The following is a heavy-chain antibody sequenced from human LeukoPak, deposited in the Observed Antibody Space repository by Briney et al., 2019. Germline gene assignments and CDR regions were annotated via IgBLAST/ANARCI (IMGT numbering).Heavy chain of an antibody. V-gene: IGHV4-34*01. CDR3: ASQYSGSLSDY. CDR1: GGSFSGYY. CDR2: INHSGST. Sequence: SETLSLTCAVYGGSFSGYYWSWIRQPPGKGLEWIGEINHSGSTNYNPSLKSRVNISVDTYKNHFSLKLSSVTAADTAVYYCASQYSGSLSDYWGQGTLVTVSS. J-gene: IGHJ4*02. D-gene: IGHD1-26*01.